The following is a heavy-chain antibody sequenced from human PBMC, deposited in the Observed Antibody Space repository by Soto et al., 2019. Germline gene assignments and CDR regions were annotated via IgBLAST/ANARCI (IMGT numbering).Heavy chain of an antibody. CDR3: ARFHNWNYPEYSFDY. CDR1: GGTFSSYA. V-gene: IGHV1-69*13. D-gene: IGHD1-7*01. CDR2: IIPIFGTA. J-gene: IGHJ4*02. Sequence: ASVKVSCKASGGTFSSYAISWVRQAPGQGLEWMGGIIPIFGTANYAQKFQGRVTITADESTSTAYMELSSLRSEDTAVYYCARFHNWNYPEYSFDYWGQGTLVTVSS.